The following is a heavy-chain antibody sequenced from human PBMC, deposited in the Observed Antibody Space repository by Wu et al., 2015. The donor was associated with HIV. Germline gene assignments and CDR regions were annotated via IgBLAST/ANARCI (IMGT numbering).Heavy chain of an antibody. CDR2: IIPIFGTS. D-gene: IGHD2-2*01. J-gene: IGHJ6*02. Sequence: QIQLIQSGPEVKKPGSSVKVSCKASGGTFSTYAISWVRLAPGQGLEWMGGIIPIFGTSNYAQKFQGRVTITTDESTSTAYMELTSLRSEDTAVYYCARDLLPTTSWTDSYYYGMDVWGQGTTVTVAS. V-gene: IGHV1-69*05. CDR1: GGTFSTYA. CDR3: ARDLLPTTSWTDSYYYGMDV.